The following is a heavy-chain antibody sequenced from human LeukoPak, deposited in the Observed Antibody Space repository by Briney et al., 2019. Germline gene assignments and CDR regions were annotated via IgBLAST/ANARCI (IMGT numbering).Heavy chain of an antibody. D-gene: IGHD6-13*01. CDR3: ARGRYSSSWYGY. J-gene: IGHJ4*02. V-gene: IGHV4-59*01. Sequence: SETLSLTCTVSGGSISSYYWSWIRQPPGKGLEWIGYIYYSGSTNYNPSLKGRVTISVDTSKNQFSLKLSSVTAADTAVYYCARGRYSSSWYGYWGQGTLVTVSS. CDR2: IYYSGST. CDR1: GGSISSYY.